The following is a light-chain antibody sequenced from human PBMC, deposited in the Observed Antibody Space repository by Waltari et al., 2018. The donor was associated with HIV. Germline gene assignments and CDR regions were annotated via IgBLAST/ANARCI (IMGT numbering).Light chain of an antibody. CDR3: ATWGGRLRFDVV. Sequence: SVLTPPPSVSEAPGQKVTTSCSGSSSNMGNKYVSRYQHPPGTAPNLLIYDSNKRPSGIPNRFSGSKSGTSGTLGLTGLQTGDEADDDCATWGGRLRFDVVFGGGTKLTVL. J-gene: IGLJ2*01. V-gene: IGLV1-51*01. CDR1: SSNMGNKY. CDR2: DSN.